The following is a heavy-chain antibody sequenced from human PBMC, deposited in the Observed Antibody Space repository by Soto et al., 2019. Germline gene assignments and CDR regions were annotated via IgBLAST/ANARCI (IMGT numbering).Heavy chain of an antibody. CDR3: ARGEVWGSYRYYFDY. D-gene: IGHD3-16*02. CDR1: GGSISSGGYS. CDR2: IYHSGST. V-gene: IGHV4-30-2*01. Sequence: QLQLQESGSGLVKPSQTLSLTCAVSGGSISSGGYSWSWIRQPPGKGLEWIGYIYHSGSTYYNPSLKSRVTTAVDRSKSQFSLKLSSVTAADTAVYYGARGEVWGSYRYYFDYWGQGTLVTVSS. J-gene: IGHJ4*02.